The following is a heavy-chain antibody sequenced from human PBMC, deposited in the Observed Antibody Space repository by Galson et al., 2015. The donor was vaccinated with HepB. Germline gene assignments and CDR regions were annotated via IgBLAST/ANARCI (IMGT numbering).Heavy chain of an antibody. CDR2: ISGYSGKT. J-gene: IGHJ4*02. D-gene: IGHD5/OR15-5a*01. CDR3: ARVRLVSAGLNDY. V-gene: IGHV1-18*01. CDR1: GYIFTSFG. Sequence: SVKVSCKASGYIFTSFGISWVRQAPGQGLEWMGWISGYSGKTVYAQNLQGRVTVTTDTSATTAYLELRSLRSDDTAVYYCARVRLVSAGLNDYWGQGTLVTVSS.